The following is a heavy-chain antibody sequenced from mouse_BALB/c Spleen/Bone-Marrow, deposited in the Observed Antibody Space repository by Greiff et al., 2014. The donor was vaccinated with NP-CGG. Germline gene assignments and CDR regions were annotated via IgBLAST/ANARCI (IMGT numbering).Heavy chain of an antibody. V-gene: IGHV1-4*01. D-gene: IGHD2-2*01. J-gene: IGHJ4*01. CDR2: INPSSGYT. CDR1: GYTFTTYT. Sequence: QLKQSGAELARPGGSVKMSCKASGYTFTTYTMHWVKQRPGQGLEWIGYINPSSGYTNYNQKFKDKATLTADKSSSTAYMQLSSLTSEDSAVYFCAKRDIYYGYDGNAMDYWGQGTSVTVSS. CDR3: AKRDIYYGYDGNAMDY.